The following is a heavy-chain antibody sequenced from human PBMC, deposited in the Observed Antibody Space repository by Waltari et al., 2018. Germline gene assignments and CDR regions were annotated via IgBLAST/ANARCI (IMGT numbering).Heavy chain of an antibody. CDR2: IIPILGIA. D-gene: IGHD3-22*01. CDR1: GGTFSSYA. V-gene: IGHV1-69*09. J-gene: IGHJ6*02. CDR3: ASVVVTTGSYGMDV. Sequence: QVQLVQSGAEVKKPGSSVKVSCKASGGTFSSYAISWVRQAPGQGLEWMGRIIPILGIANYAQKFQGRVTITADKSTSTAYMELSSLRSEDTAVYYCASVVVTTGSYGMDVWGQGTTVTVSS.